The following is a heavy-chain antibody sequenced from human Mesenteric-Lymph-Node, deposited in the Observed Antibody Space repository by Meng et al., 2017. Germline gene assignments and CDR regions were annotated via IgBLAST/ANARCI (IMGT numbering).Heavy chain of an antibody. CDR1: GGSIRNDQW. J-gene: IGHJ4*02. CDR3: TTLYGDSIS. CDR2: IYHSGRT. D-gene: IGHD4-17*01. V-gene: IGHV4-4*02. Sequence: QGRLRESGPGRVKLSGTSSLTGDVSGGSIRNDQWGSWVRQAPGKGLEWIGEIYHSGRTNYNPSVKSRVSMSVDKSQNHFSLRLSSVTAADTAVYYCTTLYGDSISWGQGTLVTVSS.